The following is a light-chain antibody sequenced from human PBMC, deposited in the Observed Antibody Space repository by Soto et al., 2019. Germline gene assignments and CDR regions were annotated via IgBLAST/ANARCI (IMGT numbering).Light chain of an antibody. Sequence: DIQMTQSPSSVSASVGDRVTITCRASQGISSWVAWYQQKPGKAPNLLIYAASSLQGGVPSRFSGSGSGTEFTLTISSLQPEDFATYYCQQADTSPLTFGGGTKVEIK. J-gene: IGKJ4*01. CDR1: QGISSW. V-gene: IGKV1-12*01. CDR3: QQADTSPLT. CDR2: AAS.